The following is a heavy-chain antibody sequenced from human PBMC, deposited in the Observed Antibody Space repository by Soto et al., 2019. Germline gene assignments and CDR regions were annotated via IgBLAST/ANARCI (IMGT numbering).Heavy chain of an antibody. V-gene: IGHV3-30*18. Sequence: SLRLSCAASGFPFSSYGMHWVRQAPGKGLEWVAVISYDGSNKYYADSVKGRFTISRDNSKNTLYLQMNSLRAEDTAVYYCAKDGSSSKYGMDVWGQGTTVTVSS. J-gene: IGHJ6*02. CDR2: ISYDGSNK. CDR1: GFPFSSYG. CDR3: AKDGSSSKYGMDV. D-gene: IGHD6-13*01.